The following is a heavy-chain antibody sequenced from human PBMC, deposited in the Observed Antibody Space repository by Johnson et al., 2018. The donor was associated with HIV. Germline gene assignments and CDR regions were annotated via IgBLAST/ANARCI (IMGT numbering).Heavy chain of an antibody. Sequence: VQLVESGGGLVQPGRSLRLSCTASGFTFSSYWMSWVRQAPGKGLEWVANIKQDGSEKYYVDSVKGRFTISRDNAKNSLYLQMNSLRAEDTAVYYCARPRTSYRAFDIWGQGTMVTVSS. J-gene: IGHJ3*02. D-gene: IGHD3-16*02. CDR2: IKQDGSEK. CDR3: ARPRTSYRAFDI. V-gene: IGHV3-7*05. CDR1: GFTFSSYW.